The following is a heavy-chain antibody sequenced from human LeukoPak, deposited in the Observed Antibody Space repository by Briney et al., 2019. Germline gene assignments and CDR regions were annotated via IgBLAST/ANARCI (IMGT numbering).Heavy chain of an antibody. D-gene: IGHD6-13*01. J-gene: IGHJ4*02. CDR2: IIPIFGTA. V-gene: IGHV1-69*13. Sequence: SVKVSCKASGYTFTGYYMHWVRQAPGQGLEWMGGIIPIFGTANYAQKFQGRVTITADESTSTAYMELSSLRSEDTAVYYCARAAASDPFDYWGQGTLVTVSS. CDR1: GYTFTGYY. CDR3: ARAAASDPFDY.